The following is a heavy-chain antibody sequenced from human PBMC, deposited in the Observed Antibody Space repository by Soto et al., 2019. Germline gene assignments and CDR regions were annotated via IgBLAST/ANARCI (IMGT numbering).Heavy chain of an antibody. V-gene: IGHV4-4*08. D-gene: IGHD3-10*01. Sequence: SETLSLTCSVSGASIRSYYWHWIRQPPGKGLEWIGYVYTSDYTRYSSSLKSRVTISVDTSKSQFYLRLNSVTAADTAVYYCERSAVHPGDFSDFNGLDVWGQGTMVTVSS. CDR1: GASIRSYY. J-gene: IGHJ6*02. CDR3: ERSAVHPGDFSDFNGLDV. CDR2: VYTSDYT.